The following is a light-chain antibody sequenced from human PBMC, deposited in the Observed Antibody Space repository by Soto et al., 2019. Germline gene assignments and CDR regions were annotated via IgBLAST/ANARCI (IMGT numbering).Light chain of an antibody. CDR1: SSDVGGYNY. J-gene: IGLJ3*02. Sequence: QSVLTQPRSVSGSPGQSVSISCTGTSSDVGGYNYISWYQQHPGEVPKLIIYDVSKRPSGVPDRFSGAKSGNTASLTISGLQADDEADYYCCSFAGSYMWVFGGGTKVTVL. V-gene: IGLV2-11*01. CDR3: CSFAGSYMWV. CDR2: DVS.